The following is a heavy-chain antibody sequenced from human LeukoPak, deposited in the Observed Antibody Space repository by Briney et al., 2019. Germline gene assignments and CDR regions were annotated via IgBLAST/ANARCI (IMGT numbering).Heavy chain of an antibody. CDR2: IKTKTDGGTT. CDR1: GFTFSSYS. Sequence: GGSLRLSCAASGFTFSSYSMNWVRQAPGKGLEWVGRIKTKTDGGTTDYAAPVKGRVTISRDDSKNTLYLQMNSLKTEDTAVYYCTTETYYSDSSGPYYFDYWGQGTQVTVSS. V-gene: IGHV3-15*01. J-gene: IGHJ4*02. CDR3: TTETYYSDSSGPYYFDY. D-gene: IGHD3-22*01.